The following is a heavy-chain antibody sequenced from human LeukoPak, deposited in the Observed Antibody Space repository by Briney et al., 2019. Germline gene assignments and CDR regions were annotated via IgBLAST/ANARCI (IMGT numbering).Heavy chain of an antibody. CDR3: ARDLREVPYYYYYYGMDV. J-gene: IGHJ6*02. CDR2: INPNSGGT. CDR1: GGTFSSYA. V-gene: IGHV1-2*02. Sequence: GASVKVSCKASGGTFSSYAISWVRQAPGQGLEWMGWINPNSGGTNYAQKFQGRVTMTRDTSISTAYMELSRLRSDDTAVYYCARDLREVPYYYYYYGMDVWGQGTTVTVSS.